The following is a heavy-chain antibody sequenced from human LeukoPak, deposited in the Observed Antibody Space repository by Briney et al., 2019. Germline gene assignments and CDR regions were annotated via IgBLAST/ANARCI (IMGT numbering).Heavy chain of an antibody. J-gene: IGHJ6*03. CDR1: GFTFSSYA. CDR3: ARAAQSSSTKDYYYMDV. CDR2: ISGSGGST. V-gene: IGHV3-23*01. Sequence: AGGSLRLSCAASGFTFSSYAMSWVRQAPGKGLEWVSAISGSGGSTYYADSVKGRFTISRDNSKNTLYLQMNSLRAEDTAVYYCARAAQSSSTKDYYYMDVWGKGTTVTVSS. D-gene: IGHD6-6*01.